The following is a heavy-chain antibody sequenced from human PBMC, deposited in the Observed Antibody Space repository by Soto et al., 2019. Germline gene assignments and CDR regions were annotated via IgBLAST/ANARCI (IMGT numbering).Heavy chain of an antibody. J-gene: IGHJ4*02. CDR3: ARDLVRPPHSSSRYFDY. Sequence: GGSLRLSCAASGFTFSSYSMNWVRQAPGKGLEWVSYISSSSSTIYYADSVKGRFTISRDNAKNSLYLQMNSLRAEDTAVYYCARDLVRPPHSSSRYFDYWGQGTLVTVSS. CDR2: ISSSSSTI. V-gene: IGHV3-48*01. D-gene: IGHD6-13*01. CDR1: GFTFSSYS.